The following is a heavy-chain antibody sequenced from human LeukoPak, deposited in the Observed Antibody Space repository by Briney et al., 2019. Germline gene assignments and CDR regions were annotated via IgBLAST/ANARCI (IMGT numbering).Heavy chain of an antibody. CDR3: ARGANFPPHYYYGMDV. CDR2: INPNSGGT. Sequence: GASVKVSCKASGYTFTGYYMHWVRPAPGQGLEWMGWINPNSGGTNYAQKFQGRVTMTRDTSISTAYMELSRLRSDDTAVYYCARGANFPPHYYYGMDVRGQGTTVTVSS. CDR1: GYTFTGYY. J-gene: IGHJ6*02. D-gene: IGHD1-1*01. V-gene: IGHV1-2*02.